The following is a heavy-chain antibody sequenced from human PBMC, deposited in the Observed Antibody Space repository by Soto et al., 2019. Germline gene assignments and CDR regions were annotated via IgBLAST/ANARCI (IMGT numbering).Heavy chain of an antibody. CDR1: GGSISSSSSYY. D-gene: IGHD2-2*01. J-gene: IGHJ4*02. V-gene: IGHV4-39*01. CDR3: VTTAAYCSGTSCYDFDY. Sequence: SETLSLTCTVSGGSISSSSSYYWGWIRQPPGKGLEWIGSIYYSGNTYYNPSLKSRVTLSVDTSKNQFSLNLSSVTAADTAVYYCVTTAAYCSGTSCYDFDYWGQGTLVTVS. CDR2: IYYSGNT.